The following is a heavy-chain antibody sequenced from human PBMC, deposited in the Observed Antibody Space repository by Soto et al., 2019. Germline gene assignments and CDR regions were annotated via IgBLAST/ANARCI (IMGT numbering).Heavy chain of an antibody. V-gene: IGHV4-30-4*08. D-gene: IGHD3-10*01. CDR1: GASIGGSYYF. CDR2: VYSTGST. CDR3: ARDASRGSAAMQTY. Sequence: SETLSLTCTVTGASIGGSYYFWSWIRQPPGEGLEWLGYVYSTGSTYYTPSLKSRISMSVYTSKNQFSLILSSVSAADAAVYYCARDASRGSAAMQTYWGLGTLVTVSS. J-gene: IGHJ4*02.